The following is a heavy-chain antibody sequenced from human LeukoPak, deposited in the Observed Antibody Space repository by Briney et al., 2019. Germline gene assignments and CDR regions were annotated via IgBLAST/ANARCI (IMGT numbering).Heavy chain of an antibody. D-gene: IGHD6-19*01. CDR1: EFTVSSNY. CDR2: IYSGGST. V-gene: IGHV3-53*05. J-gene: IGHJ4*02. Sequence: GGSLRLSCAASEFTVSSNYMSWVRQAPGKGLEWVSVIYSGGSTYYADSVKGRFTISRDNSKNTLYLQMNSLSAEDTAMYQCGRGGTPGYSTGWIDYWGQGTLVTVSS. CDR3: GRGGTPGYSTGWIDY.